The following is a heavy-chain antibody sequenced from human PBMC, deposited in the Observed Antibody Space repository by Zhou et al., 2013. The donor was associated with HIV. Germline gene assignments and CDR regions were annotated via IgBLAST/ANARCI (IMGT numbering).Heavy chain of an antibody. J-gene: IGHJ6*03. V-gene: IGHV1-69*05. CDR1: GGSFSNYA. Sequence: QVQLVQSGAELKSPGSSVKVSCKASGGSFSNYAASWVRQAPGQGLEWVGGIIPMFGTAKYAQKFLGRVTITTDESTSTAYMEMSSLRSEDTAVYYCARGVRGVRGMKYFYMDVWGTGTTVTVSS. CDR2: IIPMFGTA. CDR3: ARGVRGVRGMKYFYMDV. D-gene: IGHD3-10*02.